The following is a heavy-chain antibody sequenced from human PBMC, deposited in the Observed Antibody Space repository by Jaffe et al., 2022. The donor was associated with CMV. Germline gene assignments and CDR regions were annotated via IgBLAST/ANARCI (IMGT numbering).Heavy chain of an antibody. D-gene: IGHD5-12*01. CDR2: IDPSDSYT. J-gene: IGHJ6*03. CDR1: GYSFTSYW. CDR3: ARQGGDGYNTYYSRYYYMDV. Sequence: EVQLVQSGAEVKKPGESLRISCKGSGYSFTSYWISWVRQMPGKGLEWMGRIDPSDSYTNYSPSFQGHVTISADKSISTAYLQWSSLKASDTAMYYCARQGGDGYNTYYSRYYYMDVWGKGTTVTVSS. V-gene: IGHV5-10-1*03.